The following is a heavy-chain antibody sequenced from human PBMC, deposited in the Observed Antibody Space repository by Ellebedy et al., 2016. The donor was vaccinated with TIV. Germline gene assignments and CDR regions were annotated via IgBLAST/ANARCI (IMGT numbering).Heavy chain of an antibody. D-gene: IGHD6-19*01. V-gene: IGHV1-46*04. Sequence: AASVKVSCKASGHTFSSYFMHWVRQAPGQGLEWMGIINPSGGSTTYAQNLQGRVTMTRDTSTSTVYMELSSLTSEDTAVYYCARSRSSGWLHTPDYWGQGTLVIVSS. CDR1: GHTFSSYF. J-gene: IGHJ4*02. CDR2: INPSGGST. CDR3: ARSRSSGWLHTPDY.